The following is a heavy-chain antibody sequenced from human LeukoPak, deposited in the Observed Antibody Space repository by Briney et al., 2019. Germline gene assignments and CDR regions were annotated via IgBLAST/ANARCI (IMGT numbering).Heavy chain of an antibody. CDR1: GGTFSSYA. J-gene: IGHJ4*02. CDR3: AREEPYRGNYFDY. CDR2: IIPIFGTA. D-gene: IGHD4-23*01. V-gene: IGHV1-69*13. Sequence: SVKVSCKASGGTFSSYAISWVRQAPGQGLEWMGGIIPIFGTANYAQKFQGRVTITADESTSTAYMELSSLRSEDTAVYYCAREEPYRGNYFDYWGQGTLVTVSS.